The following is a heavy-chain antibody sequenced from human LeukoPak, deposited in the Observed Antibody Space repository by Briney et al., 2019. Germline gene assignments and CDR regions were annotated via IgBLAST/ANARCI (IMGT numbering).Heavy chain of an antibody. Sequence: GESLKISCKGSGYSFTSYWIGWVCQMPGKGLEWMGIIYPGDSDTRYSPSFQGQVTISADKSISTAYLQWSSLKASDTAMYYCASTGPGIAAAGTWSFDYWGQGTLVTVSS. V-gene: IGHV5-51*01. CDR1: GYSFTSYW. CDR3: ASTGPGIAAAGTWSFDY. CDR2: IYPGDSDT. D-gene: IGHD6-13*01. J-gene: IGHJ4*02.